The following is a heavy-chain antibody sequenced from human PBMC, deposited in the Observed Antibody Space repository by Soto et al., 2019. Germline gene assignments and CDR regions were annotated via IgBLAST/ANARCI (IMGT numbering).Heavy chain of an antibody. CDR1: GFTFSDSA. D-gene: IGHD1-26*01. V-gene: IGHV3-73*01. CDR2: IRSKVNSYAT. J-gene: IGHJ4*02. Sequence: EVQLVESGGGLVQPGGSLKLSCAASGFTFSDSAMHWVRQAAGKGLEWVGRIRSKVNSYATSYDASVKGRFTISRDDSKNMVYLQMNSLKIDDTAVYYCTRRGTRDSVGEDYWGQGTLVTVSS. CDR3: TRRGTRDSVGEDY.